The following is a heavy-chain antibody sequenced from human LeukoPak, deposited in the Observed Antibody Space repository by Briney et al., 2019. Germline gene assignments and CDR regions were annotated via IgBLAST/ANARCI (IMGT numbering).Heavy chain of an antibody. CDR1: GYTFTSYG. V-gene: IGHV1-18*01. CDR3: ARESLIVGVNGFDY. D-gene: IGHD1-26*01. CDR2: ISAYNGNT. Sequence: GASVKVSCKASGYTFTSYGISWVRQAPGQGLEWMGWISAYNGNTNYAQKLQGRVTMTTDTSTSTAYMELRSLRSDDTAVYYCARESLIVGVNGFDYWGQGTLVTVSS. J-gene: IGHJ4*02.